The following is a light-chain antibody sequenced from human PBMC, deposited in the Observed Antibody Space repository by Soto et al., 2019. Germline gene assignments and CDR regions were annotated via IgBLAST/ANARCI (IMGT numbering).Light chain of an antibody. CDR1: QDIGNY. CDR2: DAS. J-gene: IGKJ5*01. CDR3: QQYYNVPIT. V-gene: IGKV1-33*01. Sequence: DIQMTQSPSSLSASVGDRVTITCQASQDIGNYLNWYQQRPGKAPKIMILDASSLDTGVPSRFSGSGSGTDFTFTISSLQSEDIETYYCQQYYNVPITFGQGTRLEIK.